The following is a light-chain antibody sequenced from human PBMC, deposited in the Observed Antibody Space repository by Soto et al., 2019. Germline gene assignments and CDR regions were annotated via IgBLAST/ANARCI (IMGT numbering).Light chain of an antibody. J-gene: IGLJ1*01. Sequence: QSALTQPPSASGSPGQSVTISCIGTSSDVGRYNYVSWYQHHPGKAPKLIIYEVTKRPSGVPDRFSGSKSANTASLTVSGIQADDEADYYCSSYVGSNNYVFGTGTKLTVL. CDR3: SSYVGSNNYV. V-gene: IGLV2-8*01. CDR2: EVT. CDR1: SSDVGRYNY.